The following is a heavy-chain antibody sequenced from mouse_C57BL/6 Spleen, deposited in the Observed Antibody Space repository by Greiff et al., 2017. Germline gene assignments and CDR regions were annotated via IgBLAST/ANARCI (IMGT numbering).Heavy chain of an antibody. Sequence: QVQLQQSGAELARPGASVKLSCKASGYTFTSYGISWVKQRTGQGLEWIGEIYPRSGNTYYNEKVKGKATLTADKSSSTAYMELRSLTSEDSAVYFCASYYYGSSYGAMDYWGQGTSVTVSS. V-gene: IGHV1-81*01. CDR1: GYTFTSYG. D-gene: IGHD1-1*01. CDR2: IYPRSGNT. J-gene: IGHJ4*01. CDR3: ASYYYGSSYGAMDY.